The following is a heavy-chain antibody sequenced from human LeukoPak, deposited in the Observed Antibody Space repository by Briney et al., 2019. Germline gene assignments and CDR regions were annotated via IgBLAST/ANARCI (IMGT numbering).Heavy chain of an antibody. J-gene: IGHJ4*02. Sequence: ASVKVSCKASGYSFTGYYMHWVRQAPGQGPEWMGWINPNSGGTNYAQKFQGRVTMTRDTSISTAYMELSRLRSDDTAVDYCARDRDGDFDYWGQGTLVTVSS. CDR2: INPNSGGT. CDR3: ARDRDGDFDY. CDR1: GYSFTGYY. V-gene: IGHV1-2*02. D-gene: IGHD4-17*01.